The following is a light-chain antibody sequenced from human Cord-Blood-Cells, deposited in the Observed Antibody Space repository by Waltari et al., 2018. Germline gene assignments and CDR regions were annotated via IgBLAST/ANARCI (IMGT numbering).Light chain of an antibody. CDR3: RAWDSSTVV. CDR2: QDS. CDR1: NLGAKD. V-gene: IGLV3-1*01. J-gene: IGLJ2*01. Sequence: SYELTQPPSVSVSPGQTASITCSGANLGAKDACWYQQKPGQSPVLVIYQDSKRPSGIPERFSGSNSGNTATLTISGTQAMDEADYYCRAWDSSTVVFGGGTKLTVL.